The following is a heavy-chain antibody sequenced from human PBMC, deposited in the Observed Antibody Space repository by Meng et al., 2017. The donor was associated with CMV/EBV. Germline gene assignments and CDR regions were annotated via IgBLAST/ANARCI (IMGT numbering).Heavy chain of an antibody. CDR1: RFTFSSYG. Sequence: GGSLRLSCAASRFTFSSYGMHWVRQAPGKGLEWVAFIRYDGSNKYYADSVKGRFTISRDNSKNTLYLQMNSLRAEDTAVYYCAKVRPPYYYYGMDVWGQGTTVTVSS. V-gene: IGHV3-30*02. CDR2: IRYDGSNK. J-gene: IGHJ6*02. CDR3: AKVRPPYYYYGMDV.